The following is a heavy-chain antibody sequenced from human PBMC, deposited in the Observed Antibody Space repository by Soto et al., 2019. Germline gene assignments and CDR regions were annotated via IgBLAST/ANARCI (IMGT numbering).Heavy chain of an antibody. V-gene: IGHV1-8*01. D-gene: IGHD6-19*01. CDR3: ARDFIRIAVAVTTLEPIWFDP. CDR1: GYTFASYD. Sequence: GASVKVSCKASGYTFASYDINWVRQATGQGLEWMGWMNPNSGDTSYAQKPQGRVTMTTNTSTSTAYMELRSLRSDDTAVYYCARDFIRIAVAVTTLEPIWFDPWGQGTLVTVSS. CDR2: MNPNSGDT. J-gene: IGHJ5*02.